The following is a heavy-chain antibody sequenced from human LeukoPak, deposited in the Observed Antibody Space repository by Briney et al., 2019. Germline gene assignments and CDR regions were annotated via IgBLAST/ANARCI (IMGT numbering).Heavy chain of an antibody. Sequence: GGSLRLSCAASGFTFSSYWMSWVRQAPGKGLEWAANIKQDGSEKYYVDSVKGRFTISRDNAKNSLYLQMNSLRAEDTAVYYCARDQRIAVAGNFDYWGQGTLVTVSS. CDR2: IKQDGSEK. CDR1: GFTFSSYW. V-gene: IGHV3-7*03. J-gene: IGHJ4*02. D-gene: IGHD6-19*01. CDR3: ARDQRIAVAGNFDY.